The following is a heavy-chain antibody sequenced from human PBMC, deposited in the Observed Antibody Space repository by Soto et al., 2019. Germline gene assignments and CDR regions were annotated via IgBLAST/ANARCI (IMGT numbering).Heavy chain of an antibody. J-gene: IGHJ5*02. D-gene: IGHD1-1*01. CDR3: ARDQGRTNWFDP. Sequence: GGSLRLSCAASGFTFSSYSMNWVRQAPGKGLEWVSSISSSSSYIYYADSVKGRFTISRDNAKNSLYLQMNSLRAEDTAGYYWARDQGRTNWFDPWGQGTLVTVSS. CDR1: GFTFSSYS. CDR2: ISSSSSYI. V-gene: IGHV3-21*01.